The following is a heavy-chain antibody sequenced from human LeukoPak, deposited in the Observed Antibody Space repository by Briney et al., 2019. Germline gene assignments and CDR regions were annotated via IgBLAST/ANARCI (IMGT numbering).Heavy chain of an antibody. V-gene: IGHV3-30*02. CDR2: IRYDGSNR. D-gene: IGHD3-22*01. Sequence: GGSLRLSCAASGFTFSSYGMHWVRQAPGKGLEWVAFIRYDGSNRYYADSVKGRFTISRDNSKNTLYLQMNSLRAEDTAVYYCAKESITMIVVEAFDIWGQGTMVTVSS. CDR3: AKESITMIVVEAFDI. J-gene: IGHJ3*02. CDR1: GFTFSSYG.